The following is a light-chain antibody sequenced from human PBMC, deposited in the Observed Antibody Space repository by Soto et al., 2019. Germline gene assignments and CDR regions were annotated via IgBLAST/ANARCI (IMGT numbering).Light chain of an antibody. J-gene: IGKJ1*01. V-gene: IGKV1-5*03. CDR2: KAY. CDR1: QSINNR. Sequence: DIQMTQSPSTLSASVGDRVTITCRASQSINNRLVWYQQKPGVDPIVLIYKAYSLQSGVPSRFSGSGSGTEFNFTLISLQPADFETYYCQQYNTYPWTFVHRTKVEI. CDR3: QQYNTYPWT.